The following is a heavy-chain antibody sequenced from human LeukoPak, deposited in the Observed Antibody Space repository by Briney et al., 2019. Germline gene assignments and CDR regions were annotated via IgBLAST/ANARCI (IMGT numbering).Heavy chain of an antibody. Sequence: SETLSLTCTVSGGSISSYYWSWIRQPPGKGLEWIGYIYYSGGTNYTPSLKSRVTISMDTSKNQFSLKLTSVTAADTAVYYCARVVGDGYSEYWGQGTLVTVSS. CDR1: GGSISSYY. D-gene: IGHD5-24*01. J-gene: IGHJ4*02. V-gene: IGHV4-59*01. CDR2: IYYSGGT. CDR3: ARVVGDGYSEY.